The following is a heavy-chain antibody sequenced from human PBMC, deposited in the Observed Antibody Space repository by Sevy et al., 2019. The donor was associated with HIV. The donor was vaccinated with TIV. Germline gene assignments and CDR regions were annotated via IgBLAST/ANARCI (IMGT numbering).Heavy chain of an antibody. CDR2: IWYDGTIK. V-gene: IGHV3-33*08. J-gene: IGHJ4*02. Sequence: GWSLRLSCAASGFTFSSYVMHWVRQAPGKGLEWVALIWYDGTIKYYADSVKGRFTISRDNSKDTLFLQMNSLTPEDAAVYYCARGGGYFGGYCYAIDYWGQGALVTVSS. CDR3: ARGGGYFGGYCYAIDY. CDR1: GFTFSSYV. D-gene: IGHD2-21*02.